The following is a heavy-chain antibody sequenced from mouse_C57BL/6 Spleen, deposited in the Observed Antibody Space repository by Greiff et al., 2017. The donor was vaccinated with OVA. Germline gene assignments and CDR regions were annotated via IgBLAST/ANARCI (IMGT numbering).Heavy chain of an antibody. CDR2: IWSDGST. J-gene: IGHJ4*01. D-gene: IGHD2-3*01. Sequence: QVQLKESGPGLVAPSQSLSITCAVSGFSLTSYGVHWVRQPPGKGLEWLVVIWSDGSTTYNSALKSRLSISKDNSKSQVFLKMNSLQTDDTAMYYCARQNDGYLGYYAMDYWGQGTSVTVSS. V-gene: IGHV2-6-1*01. CDR1: GFSLTSYG. CDR3: ARQNDGYLGYYAMDY.